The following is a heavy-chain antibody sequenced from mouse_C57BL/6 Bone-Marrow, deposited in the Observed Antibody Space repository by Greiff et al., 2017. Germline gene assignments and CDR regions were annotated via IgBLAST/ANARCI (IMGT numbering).Heavy chain of an antibody. V-gene: IGHV2-2*01. CDR1: GFSLTSSG. CDR2: IWSGGST. CDR3: ASPLTTNYAMDY. D-gene: IGHD2-12*01. J-gene: IGHJ4*01. Sequence: QVQLQQSGPGLVQPSQCLSISCTVSGFSLTSSGVHWVRQSPGQGLEWLGVIWSGGSTDDNAAFISRLSISKDNSKSQVFLQMNSLQAEDTSIYYCASPLTTNYAMDYWGQGTSVTVSS.